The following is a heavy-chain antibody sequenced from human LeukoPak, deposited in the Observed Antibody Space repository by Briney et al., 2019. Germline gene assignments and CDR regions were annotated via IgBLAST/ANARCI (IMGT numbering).Heavy chain of an antibody. CDR2: ISSISHYI. CDR3: ARDAQGPLDY. Sequence: GGSLRLSCAASGFTFSTYSMNWVRQAPGKGLEWVSTISSISHYIYYADSVKGRFTISRDNAKNSLYLQMNSLRAEDTAVYYCARDAQGPLDYWGQGTLVTVSS. V-gene: IGHV3-21*01. CDR1: GFTFSTYS. J-gene: IGHJ4*02.